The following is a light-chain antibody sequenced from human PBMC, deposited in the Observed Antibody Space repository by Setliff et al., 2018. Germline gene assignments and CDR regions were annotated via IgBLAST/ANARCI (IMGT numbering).Light chain of an antibody. V-gene: IGLV1-44*01. J-gene: IGLJ1*01. CDR3: AAWDDGLNGHV. CDR1: SSNIGSNT. CDR2: SNN. Sequence: QSVLTQPPSASGTPGQRVTISCSGSSSNIGSNTVNWYQQLPGTAPKLLIYSNNQRPSGVPDRFSGSESGTSASLAISGLQSEDEADYYCAAWDDGLNGHVFGTETKGTVL.